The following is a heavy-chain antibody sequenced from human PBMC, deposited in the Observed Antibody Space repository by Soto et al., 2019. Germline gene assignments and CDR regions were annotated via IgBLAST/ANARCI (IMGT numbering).Heavy chain of an antibody. D-gene: IGHD1-1*01. V-gene: IGHV3-23*01. J-gene: IGHJ5*02. CDR2: ISGSGGST. CDR3: AKPATTGGYNWFDP. CDR1: NFTFTKAW. Sequence: PGGSLRLSCSASNFTFTKAWMNWVRQAPGKGLEWVSAISGSGGSTYYADSVRGRFTISRDNSKNTLYLQMNSLRAEDTAVYYCAKPATTGGYNWFDPWGQGTLVTVSS.